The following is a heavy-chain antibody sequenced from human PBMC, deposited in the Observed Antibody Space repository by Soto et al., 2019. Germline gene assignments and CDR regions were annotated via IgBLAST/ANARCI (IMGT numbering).Heavy chain of an antibody. Sequence: QVQLQESGPGLVKSSQTLSLTCTVSGGFISRGYYYWSWIRQHPGKGLEWIAYIYYNGTTSYNPSLKSRVTVSRDTSKNQFSLDLTSVTAADTAVYYCARRPAAGPVDYWGQGTLVTVSP. CDR1: GGFISRGYYY. CDR3: ARRPAAGPVDY. J-gene: IGHJ4*02. V-gene: IGHV4-31*03. D-gene: IGHD6-13*01. CDR2: IYYNGTT.